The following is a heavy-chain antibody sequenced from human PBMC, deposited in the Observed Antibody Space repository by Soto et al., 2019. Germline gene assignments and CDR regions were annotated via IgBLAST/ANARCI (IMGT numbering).Heavy chain of an antibody. CDR1: GFTFSDHY. CDR3: ARGVVSTGNFDY. D-gene: IGHD5-12*01. V-gene: IGHV3-72*01. CDR2: SRDKVHSHTT. Sequence: EVQLAESGGGLVQPGGSLRLSCAASGFTFSDHYMDWVRQAPGKGLEWVGRSRDKVHSHTTEYAASVKGGFTISRGDSENSLYLQMNSLKTEDAAVYYCARGVVSTGNFDYWGQGTLVTVSS. J-gene: IGHJ4*02.